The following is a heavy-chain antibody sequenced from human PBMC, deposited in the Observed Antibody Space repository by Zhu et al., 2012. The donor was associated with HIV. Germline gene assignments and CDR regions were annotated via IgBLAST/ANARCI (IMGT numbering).Heavy chain of an antibody. V-gene: IGHV4-4*07. J-gene: IGHJ4*02. CDR1: GASISSYY. CDR3: ARENINQFLKDNFDY. Sequence: QVQLQESGPGLVKPSETLSLTCTVSGASISSYYWSWIRQPAGKGLEWIGRIYTSGSTDYNPSLKSRVAMSVDTPKSQFSLKLSSVTAADTAVYYCARENINQFLKDNFDYWGQGTLVTVSS. CDR2: IYTSGST.